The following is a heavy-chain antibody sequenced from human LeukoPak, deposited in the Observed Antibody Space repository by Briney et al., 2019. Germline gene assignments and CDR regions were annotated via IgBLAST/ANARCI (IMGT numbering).Heavy chain of an antibody. J-gene: IGHJ2*01. Sequence: PGGSLRLSCAASGFTFSNAWMSWVRQAPGKGLEWVGRIKSKADGGTTDYAAPVKGRFTISRDDSKNTLYLQMNSLKTEDTAVYYRTTDPGVYYDSSGYYPNWYFDLWGRGTLVTVSS. CDR1: GFTFSNAW. CDR3: TTDPGVYYDSSGYYPNWYFDL. V-gene: IGHV3-15*01. CDR2: IKSKADGGTT. D-gene: IGHD3-22*01.